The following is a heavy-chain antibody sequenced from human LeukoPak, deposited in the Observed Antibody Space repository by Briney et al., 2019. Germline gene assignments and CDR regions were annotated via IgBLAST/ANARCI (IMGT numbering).Heavy chain of an antibody. CDR1: GFTFSSYA. CDR2: IYYSGST. D-gene: IGHD3-9*01. V-gene: IGHV4-39*01. Sequence: GSLRLSCAASGFTFSSYAMSWVRQPPGKGLEWIGSIYYSGSTSYNPSLKSRVTISVDTSKNQFSLKLTSVTAADTAVYYCASRNDILTGYVFDFWGQGTLVTVSS. J-gene: IGHJ4*02. CDR3: ASRNDILTGYVFDF.